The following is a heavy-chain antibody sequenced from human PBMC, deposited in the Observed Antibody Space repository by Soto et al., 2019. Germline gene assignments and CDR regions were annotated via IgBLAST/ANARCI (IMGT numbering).Heavy chain of an antibody. J-gene: IGHJ5*02. CDR1: GFTFSSYA. CDR3: AKAHPIYMITFGGVIAPSWFDP. Sequence: GGSLRLSWAASGFTFSSYAMSWVRQAPGKGLEWVSAISGSGGSTYYADSVKGRFTISRDNSKNTLYLQMNSLRAEDTAVYYCAKAHPIYMITFGGVIAPSWFDPRGQGTLVTVSS. CDR2: ISGSGGST. V-gene: IGHV3-23*01. D-gene: IGHD3-16*02.